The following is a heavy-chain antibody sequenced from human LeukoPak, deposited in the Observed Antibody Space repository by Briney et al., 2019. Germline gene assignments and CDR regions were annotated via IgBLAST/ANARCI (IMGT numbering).Heavy chain of an antibody. Sequence: PSETLSLTYAVYGGSFSGYYWSWIRQPPGKGLEWIGEINHSGSTNYNPSLKSRVTISVDTSKNQFSLKLSSVTAADTAVYYCARHPVGYSYGYDWFDPWGQGTLVTVSS. V-gene: IGHV4-34*01. CDR2: INHSGST. J-gene: IGHJ5*02. CDR1: GGSFSGYY. CDR3: ARHPVGYSYGYDWFDP. D-gene: IGHD5-18*01.